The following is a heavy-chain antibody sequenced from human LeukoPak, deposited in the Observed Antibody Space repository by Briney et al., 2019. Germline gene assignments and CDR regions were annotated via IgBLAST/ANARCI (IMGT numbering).Heavy chain of an antibody. Sequence: SETLSLTCTVSGGSISSGDYYWRWIRQPPGKGLEWIGYIYYSGSTYYNPSLKSRVTISVDTSNNQFSLKLSSVTAADTAVYYCARADSGYDSYCFDYWGQGTLVTVSS. V-gene: IGHV4-30-4*08. CDR2: IYYSGST. CDR3: ARADSGYDSYCFDY. CDR1: GGSISSGDYY. D-gene: IGHD5-12*01. J-gene: IGHJ4*02.